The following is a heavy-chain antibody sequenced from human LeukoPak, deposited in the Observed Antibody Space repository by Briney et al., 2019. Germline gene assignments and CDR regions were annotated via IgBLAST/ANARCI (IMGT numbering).Heavy chain of an antibody. V-gene: IGHV3-21*01. Sequence: GGSLRLSCAASGFTFSSHSMNWVRQAPGKGLEWVSSISSSSSYIYYADSVKGRFTISRDNAKNSLYLQMNSLRAEDTAVYYCAKDIGSYYDYWGQGILVTVSS. J-gene: IGHJ4*02. CDR1: GFTFSSHS. CDR2: ISSSSSYI. D-gene: IGHD3-10*01. CDR3: AKDIGSYYDY.